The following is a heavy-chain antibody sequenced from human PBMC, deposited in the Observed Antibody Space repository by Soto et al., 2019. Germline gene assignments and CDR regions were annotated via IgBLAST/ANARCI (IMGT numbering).Heavy chain of an antibody. Sequence: QVRWVQSGAEGRKPGASVKVSCKASGYTFTSYDINGVRQALGQGLEYLGWMNPNSGTTAYVQKFQGRVTMTWDTSITTAYMELSSLRSEDTAVYFCARGIKYGAYSRWFDPWGQGTLVTVSS. CDR2: MNPNSGTT. J-gene: IGHJ5*02. V-gene: IGHV1-8*01. D-gene: IGHD4-17*01. CDR1: GYTFTSYD. CDR3: ARGIKYGAYSRWFDP.